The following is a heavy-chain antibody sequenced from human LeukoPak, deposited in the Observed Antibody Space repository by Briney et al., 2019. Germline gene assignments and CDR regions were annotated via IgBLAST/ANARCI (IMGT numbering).Heavy chain of an antibody. CDR2: ISGSSITT. V-gene: IGHV3-23*01. CDR3: AKDQYRTGLDGFDI. D-gene: IGHD3/OR15-3a*01. J-gene: IGHJ3*02. CDR1: GFTFSSYA. Sequence: PGGSLRLSCAVSGFTFSSYAMHWARQAPGKGLEWVSGISGSSITTNYADSVKGRFTISRDNSKNTLYLQMNSLRAEDTAVYYCAKDQYRTGLDGFDIWGQGTMVTVSS.